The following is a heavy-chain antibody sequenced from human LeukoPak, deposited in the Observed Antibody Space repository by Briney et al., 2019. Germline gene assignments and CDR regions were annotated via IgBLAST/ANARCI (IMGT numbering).Heavy chain of an antibody. CDR3: ARGNYDYYDH. CDR2: INHSGST. Sequence: SETLSLTCAVYGVSFSGYHWSWIRQPPGKGLEWIGEINHSGSTNYNPSLKSRVTISVDTSKNQFSLKVSSVTAADTAVYYRARGNYDYYDHWGQGTLVTVSS. V-gene: IGHV4-34*01. J-gene: IGHJ4*02. D-gene: IGHD1-7*01. CDR1: GVSFSGYH.